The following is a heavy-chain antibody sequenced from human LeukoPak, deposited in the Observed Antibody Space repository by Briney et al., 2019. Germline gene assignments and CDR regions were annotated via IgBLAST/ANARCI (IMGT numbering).Heavy chain of an antibody. CDR3: ASHQAYGPIDY. V-gene: IGHV4-59*13. Sequence: SETLSLTCTVSGGSISGYYCSWIRQPPGKRLEWIGYASYSGSTNHNPSLKSRVTISLDTSKNQFSLKVSSVTAADTAVYYCASHQAYGPIDYWGQGTLVTVSS. J-gene: IGHJ4*02. D-gene: IGHD4-17*01. CDR2: ASYSGST. CDR1: GGSISGYY.